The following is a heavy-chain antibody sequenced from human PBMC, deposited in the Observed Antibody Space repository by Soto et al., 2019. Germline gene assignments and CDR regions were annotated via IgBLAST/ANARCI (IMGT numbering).Heavy chain of an antibody. V-gene: IGHV5-51*01. Sequence: GESLKISCKGSGYSFTSYWIGWVRQMPGKGLEWMGIIYPGDSDTRYSPSFQGQVTISADKSISTAYPQWSSLKASDTAMYYCARATGTTNYYYYGMDVWGQGTTVTVSS. CDR1: GYSFTSYW. D-gene: IGHD1-7*01. CDR3: ARATGTTNYYYYGMDV. J-gene: IGHJ6*02. CDR2: IYPGDSDT.